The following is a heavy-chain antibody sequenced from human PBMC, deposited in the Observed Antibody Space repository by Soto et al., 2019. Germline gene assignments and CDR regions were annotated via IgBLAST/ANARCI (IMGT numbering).Heavy chain of an antibody. J-gene: IGHJ4*02. CDR2: ISHVETT. D-gene: IGHD5-12*01. Sequence: TLSLTCSVSGVTISYGGYSWIWLLPSPGKGLEWLGYISHVETTYYNPSFQSRLSLSIDRTRNQFSLSLSSMTAADKAVYYCARDRREMATDYLFDYWGQGNLVTVSS. V-gene: IGHV4-30-2*06. CDR1: GVTISYGGYS. CDR3: ARDRREMATDYLFDY.